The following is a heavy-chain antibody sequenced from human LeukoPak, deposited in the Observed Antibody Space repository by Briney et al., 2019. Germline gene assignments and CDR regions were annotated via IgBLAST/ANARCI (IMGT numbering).Heavy chain of an antibody. Sequence: PGGSLRLSCAASGFTFSTSAMSWVRQAPGKGLEWVSSISTTVGNTYYEDSVKGRFTMSRDNSNNSLYLEMNSLTAEDAAVYYYTKRAEFGGFDPWGQGALVTVSS. CDR3: TKRAEFGGFDP. CDR1: GFTFSTSA. J-gene: IGHJ5*02. D-gene: IGHD3-10*01. CDR2: ISTTVGNT. V-gene: IGHV3-23*01.